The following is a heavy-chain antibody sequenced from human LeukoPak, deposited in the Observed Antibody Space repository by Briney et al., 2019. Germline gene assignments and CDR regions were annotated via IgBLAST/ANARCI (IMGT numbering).Heavy chain of an antibody. Sequence: SVKVSCKASGGXFSSYAISWVRQAPGQGLEWMGTIIPILGIANYAQEVQGRLTITADKSTSTAYMELSSLRSEDTAVYYCAREGLDGTTQIYYYGMDVWGQGTTVTVSS. D-gene: IGHD1-7*01. CDR3: AREGLDGTTQIYYYGMDV. V-gene: IGHV1-69*04. CDR2: IIPILGIA. J-gene: IGHJ6*01. CDR1: GGXFSSYA.